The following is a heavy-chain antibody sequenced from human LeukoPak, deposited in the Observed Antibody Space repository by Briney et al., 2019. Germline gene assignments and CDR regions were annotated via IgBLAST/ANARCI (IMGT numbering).Heavy chain of an antibody. CDR1: GFTVSSNY. CDR2: FYTSGRT. D-gene: IGHD2-15*01. CDR3: ARGDRAASGFDY. V-gene: IGHV3-66*01. J-gene: IGHJ4*02. Sequence: RTGGSLRLSCVASGFTVSSNYLNWVRQAPGKGLEWVSVFYTSGRTYYADSVKGRFTISRDNSKNTLYLQMNRLRAEDTAVYYCARGDRAASGFDYWGQGTLVTVST.